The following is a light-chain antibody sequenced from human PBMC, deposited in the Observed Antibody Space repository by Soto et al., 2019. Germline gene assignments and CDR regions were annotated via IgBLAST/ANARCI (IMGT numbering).Light chain of an antibody. CDR1: SSDFGGHNY. V-gene: IGLV2-14*01. CDR2: EVS. J-gene: IGLJ1*01. CDR3: SSYKTTTTLYV. Sequence: QSALTQPASVSGSRGQSITISCTGTSSDFGGHNYVSWYQQRPGTAPKLMIYEVSLRPSGVSNRFSGSKSGNTASLTISGLQAEDEADYYCSSYKTTTTLYVFGAGTKLTVL.